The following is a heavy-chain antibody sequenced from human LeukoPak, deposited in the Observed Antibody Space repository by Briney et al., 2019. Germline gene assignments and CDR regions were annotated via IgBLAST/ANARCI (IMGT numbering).Heavy chain of an antibody. Sequence: GGSLRLSCAASGFTFDEYAMHWLRQAPGKGLEWVSGLNWNSGTRGYADSVEGRFTISRDNSQNTLYLQMNSLRAEDTAVYYCTKDPNGDYVGAFDPWGQGTLVTVSS. D-gene: IGHD4-17*01. V-gene: IGHV3-9*01. CDR1: GFTFDEYA. J-gene: IGHJ5*02. CDR3: TKDPNGDYVGAFDP. CDR2: LNWNSGTR.